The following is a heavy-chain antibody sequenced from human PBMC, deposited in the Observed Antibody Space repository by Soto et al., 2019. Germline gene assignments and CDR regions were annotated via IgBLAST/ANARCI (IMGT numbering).Heavy chain of an antibody. D-gene: IGHD3-22*01. J-gene: IGHJ4*02. Sequence: GASVKVSCKASGYTFTAYSMHWVRHAPGQGLEWVGWFNPNSGDTIYAQKFQGRVTLTRDTSISTAYMELYSLTSDDTAVYYCTREASVVIPLDYWGQGTLVTVS. CDR3: TREASVVIPLDY. V-gene: IGHV1-2*02. CDR2: FNPNSGDT. CDR1: GYTFTAYS.